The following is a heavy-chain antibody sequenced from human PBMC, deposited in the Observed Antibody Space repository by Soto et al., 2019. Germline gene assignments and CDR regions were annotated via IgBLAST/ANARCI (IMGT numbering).Heavy chain of an antibody. CDR2: ISAYNGNT. V-gene: IGHV1-18*01. CDR3: ARYASGWFDY. Sequence: GASVTVACQCSGSTLTSYGIIWVRQAPGQGLEWMGWISAYNGNTNYAQKLQGRVTMTTDTSTSTAYMELRSLRSDDTAVYYCARYASGWFDYWGQGTLVTVSS. CDR1: GSTLTSYG. D-gene: IGHD6-19*01. J-gene: IGHJ4*02.